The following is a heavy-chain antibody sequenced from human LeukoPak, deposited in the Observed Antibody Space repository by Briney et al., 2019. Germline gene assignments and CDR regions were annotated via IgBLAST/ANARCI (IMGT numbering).Heavy chain of an antibody. J-gene: IGHJ6*03. CDR1: GFTFNSYS. CDR2: ISSSSSYI. D-gene: IGHD5-12*01. Sequence: GGSLRLSCAASGFTFNSYSMNWVRQAPGKGLEWVSSISSSSSYIFYADSVKGRFTISRDNAKNSLYLQVNSLRAEDTAIYYCARDLVGSITMDVSGKGTTVTVSS. V-gene: IGHV3-21*01. CDR3: ARDLVGSITMDV.